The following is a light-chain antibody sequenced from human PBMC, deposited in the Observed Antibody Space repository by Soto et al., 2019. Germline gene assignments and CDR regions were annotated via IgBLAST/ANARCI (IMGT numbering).Light chain of an antibody. CDR3: QQRYSTTWT. Sequence: DIQMTQSPSSLSASVGDRVTITCRASQNIDHHLNWYQHKPGRAPKLLMDAAYRMQSGVPSRFSGSGTGTEFTLIINSLQPEDFATYYCQQRYSTTWTFGQGTRVEVK. J-gene: IGKJ1*01. V-gene: IGKV1-39*01. CDR2: AAY. CDR1: QNIDHH.